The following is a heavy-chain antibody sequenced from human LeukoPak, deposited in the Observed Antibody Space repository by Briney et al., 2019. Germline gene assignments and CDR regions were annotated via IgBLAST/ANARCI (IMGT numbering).Heavy chain of an antibody. CDR3: ARDREYYGSGSYSNWFDP. CDR1: GGSISSGGYY. V-gene: IGHV4-31*03. J-gene: IGHJ5*02. Sequence: SETLSLTCTVSGGSISSGGYYWSWIRQHPGKGLEWIGYTYYSGSTYYNPSLKSRATISVDTSKNQFSLKLSSVTAADTAVYYCARDREYYGSGSYSNWFDPWGQGTLVTVSS. CDR2: TYYSGST. D-gene: IGHD3-10*01.